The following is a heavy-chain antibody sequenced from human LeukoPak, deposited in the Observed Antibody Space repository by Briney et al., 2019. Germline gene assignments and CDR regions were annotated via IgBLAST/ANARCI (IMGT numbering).Heavy chain of an antibody. CDR2: FDPEDGET. J-gene: IGHJ3*02. Sequence: ASVKVSCKVSGYTLTELSMHWVRQAPGKGLEWMGGFDPEDGETIYAQKFQGRVTMTEDTSTDTAYMELSSLRSEDTAVYYCATGYDFWSGYRDAFDIWGQGTMVTVSS. CDR1: GYTLTELS. CDR3: ATGYDFWSGYRDAFDI. D-gene: IGHD3-3*01. V-gene: IGHV1-24*01.